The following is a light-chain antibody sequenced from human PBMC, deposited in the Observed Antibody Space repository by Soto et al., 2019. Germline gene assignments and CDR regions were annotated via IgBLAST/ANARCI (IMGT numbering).Light chain of an antibody. J-gene: IGLJ1*01. CDR1: NTDVGAYNY. CDR2: EVN. V-gene: IGLV2-14*01. CDR3: TSFTTTSAYI. Sequence: QSALTQPASVSGSPGQSITISCSGTNTDVGAYNYVSWYQQFPGKAPKLMIYEVNNRPSGISSRFSGSKSGNTASLTISGLQAEDEADYYSTSFTTTSAYIFGTGTKLTVL.